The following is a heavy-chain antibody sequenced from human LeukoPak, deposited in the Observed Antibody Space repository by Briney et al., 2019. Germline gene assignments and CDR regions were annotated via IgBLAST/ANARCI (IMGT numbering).Heavy chain of an antibody. CDR3: ARAPNWKHFDY. D-gene: IGHD1-1*01. CDR2: IYHSGTA. Sequence: SETLSLTCAVSGGSISSSNWWSWVRQPPGKGLEWIGEIYHSGTANYSPSLKSRVTISVDKSKNQFSLKLSSVTAADTAVYYCARAPNWKHFDYWGQGTLVTVSS. V-gene: IGHV4-4*02. CDR1: GGSISSSNW. J-gene: IGHJ4*02.